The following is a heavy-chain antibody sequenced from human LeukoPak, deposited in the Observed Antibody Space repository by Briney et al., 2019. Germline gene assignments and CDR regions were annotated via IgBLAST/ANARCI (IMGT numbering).Heavy chain of an antibody. J-gene: IGHJ4*02. V-gene: IGHV4-59*01. Sequence: SETLSLTCTVSGGSISSYYWSWIRQPPGKGLEWIGYIYYSGSTNYNPSLKSRVTISVDTSKNQFSLKLSSVTAADTAVYYCARLGAGYDSSGYTTDYWGQGTLVTVSS. CDR2: IYYSGST. D-gene: IGHD3-22*01. CDR1: GGSISSYY. CDR3: ARLGAGYDSSGYTTDY.